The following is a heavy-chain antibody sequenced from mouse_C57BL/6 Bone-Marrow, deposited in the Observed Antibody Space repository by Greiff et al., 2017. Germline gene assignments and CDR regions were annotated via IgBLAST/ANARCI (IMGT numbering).Heavy chain of an antibody. CDR3: TEGTVVAYYYAMDY. J-gene: IGHJ4*01. V-gene: IGHV1-15*01. CDR2: IDPETGGT. Sequence: QVQLQQSGAELVRPGASVTLSCKASGYTFTDYEMYWVKQTPVHGLEWIGAIDPETGGTAYNQKFKGKAILTADKSSSTAYMELRSLTSEDSAVXYCTEGTVVAYYYAMDYWGQGTSVTVSS. D-gene: IGHD1-1*01. CDR1: GYTFTDYE.